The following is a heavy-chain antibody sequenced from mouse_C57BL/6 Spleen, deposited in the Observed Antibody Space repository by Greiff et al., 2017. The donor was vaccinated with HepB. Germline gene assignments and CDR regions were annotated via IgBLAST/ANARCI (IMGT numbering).Heavy chain of an antibody. CDR1: GYTFTSYG. J-gene: IGHJ1*03. CDR3: ARGYWDKNWYFDV. V-gene: IGHV1-81*01. D-gene: IGHD4-1*01. Sequence: VQLQQSGAELARPGASVKLSCKASGYTFTSYGISWVKQRTGQGLEWIGEIYPRSGNTYYNEKFKGKATLTADKSSSTAYMELRSLTSEDSAVYFCARGYWDKNWYFDVWGTGTTVTVAS. CDR2: IYPRSGNT.